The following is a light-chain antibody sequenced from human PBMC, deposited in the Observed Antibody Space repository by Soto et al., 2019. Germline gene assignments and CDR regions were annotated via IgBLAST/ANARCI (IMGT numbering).Light chain of an antibody. CDR2: GAS. CDR1: QSVTSSY. V-gene: IGKV3-20*01. CDR3: QQYGSSPLT. Sequence: EIVLTQSPGTLSLSPGERATLTCRASQSVTSSYLACYQQKPGQAPRLLMYGASSRATGIPDRFSGSGSGTDFTLTISRLEPEDFAVYYCQQYGSSPLTFGPGTKVDIK. J-gene: IGKJ3*01.